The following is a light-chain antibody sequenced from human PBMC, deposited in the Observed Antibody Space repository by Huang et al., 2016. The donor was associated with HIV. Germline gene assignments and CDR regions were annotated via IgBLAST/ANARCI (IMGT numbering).Light chain of an antibody. V-gene: IGKV1-39*01. CDR3: QQRYGRTMYT. CDR1: QSLSSY. CDR2: AAS. J-gene: IGKJ2*01. Sequence: DIQMTQSPSSLSAFVGDRVTITCRASQSLSSYLNWYQQKPGNAPKLLIYAASSLQMGDPSRISGRGSGTYFTITISSRQPKDFTTYCSQQRYGRTMYTFGQGTKLGIK.